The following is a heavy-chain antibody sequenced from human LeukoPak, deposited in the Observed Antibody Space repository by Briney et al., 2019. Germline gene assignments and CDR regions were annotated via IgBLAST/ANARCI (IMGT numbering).Heavy chain of an antibody. D-gene: IGHD6-19*01. CDR1: GGSISSYY. J-gene: IGHJ6*03. Sequence: SETLSLTCTVSGGSISSYYWSWIRQPAGKGLEWIGRIYSSGSTNYNPPLKSRVTMSVDTSKDQFSLRLSSVTAADTAVYYCARDDYNSGWYYGSYYYYYYMDVWGKGTTVTVSS. CDR2: IYSSGST. V-gene: IGHV4-4*07. CDR3: ARDDYNSGWYYGSYYYYYYMDV.